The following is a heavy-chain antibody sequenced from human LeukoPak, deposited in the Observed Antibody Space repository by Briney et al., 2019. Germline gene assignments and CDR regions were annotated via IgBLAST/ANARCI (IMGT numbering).Heavy chain of an antibody. V-gene: IGHV3-23*01. J-gene: IGHJ4*02. Sequence: GGSLRLSCAASGFTFSRYGMSWVRQAPGKGLEWVSAISGSGGSTYYADSVKGRFTISRDNSKNTLYLQMNSLRAEDTAVYYCAKASSRIVPPFDYWGQGTLVTVSS. CDR1: GFTFSRYG. CDR2: ISGSGGST. CDR3: AKASSRIVPPFDY. D-gene: IGHD2/OR15-2a*01.